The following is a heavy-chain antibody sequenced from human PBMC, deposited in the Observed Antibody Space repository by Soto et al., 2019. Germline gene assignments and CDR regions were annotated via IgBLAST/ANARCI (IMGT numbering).Heavy chain of an antibody. CDR1: GYTFTSYG. CDR3: ARDAGIVVVPAAIPGYGMDV. D-gene: IGHD2-2*02. J-gene: IGHJ6*02. CDR2: ISAYNGNT. Sequence: ASVKVSCKASGYTFTSYGISWVRQAPGQGLEWMGWISAYNGNTNYAQKLQGRVTMTTDTSTSTAYMELRSLRSDDTAVYYCARDAGIVVVPAAIPGYGMDVWGQGTTVTVSS. V-gene: IGHV1-18*01.